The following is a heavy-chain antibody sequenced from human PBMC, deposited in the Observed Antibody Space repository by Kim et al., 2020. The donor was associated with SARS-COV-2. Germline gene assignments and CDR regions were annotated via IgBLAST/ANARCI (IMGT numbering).Heavy chain of an antibody. J-gene: IGHJ6*02. D-gene: IGHD6-13*01. CDR3: ARDMRLGAAAGHYYYYGMDV. V-gene: IGHV3-11*04. Sequence: GRFTISRDNAKNSLYLQMNRLKAEDTAVYYCARDMRLGAAAGHYYYYGMDVWGQGTTVTVSS.